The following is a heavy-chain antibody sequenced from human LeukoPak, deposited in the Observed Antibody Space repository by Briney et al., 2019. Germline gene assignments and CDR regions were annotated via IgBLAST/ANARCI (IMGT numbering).Heavy chain of an antibody. CDR3: ARDIVVVPAARDYYYYYYMDV. J-gene: IGHJ6*03. CDR2: IYHSGST. V-gene: IGHV4-39*07. D-gene: IGHD2-2*01. CDR1: GGSISSSSYY. Sequence: PSETLSLTCTVSGGSISSSSYYWGWIRQPPGKGLEWIGEIYHSGSTNYNPSLKSRVTISVDKSKNQFSLKLSSVTAADTAVYYCARDIVVVPAARDYYYYYYMDVWGKGTTVTVSS.